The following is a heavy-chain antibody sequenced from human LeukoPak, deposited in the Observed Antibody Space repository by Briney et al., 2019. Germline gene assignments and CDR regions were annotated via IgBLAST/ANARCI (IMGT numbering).Heavy chain of an antibody. CDR2: ISSSSSYI. V-gene: IGHV3-21*01. D-gene: IGHD3-16*01. CDR1: GFTFSSYS. CDR3: ARGRGSYGMDV. Sequence: SGGSLRLSCAASGFTFSSYSMNWVRQAPGKGLEWVSSISSSSSYIYYADSVKGRFTISRDNAKNSLYLQMNSLRAEDTAVYYCARGRGSYGMDVWGQGTTVTVSS. J-gene: IGHJ6*02.